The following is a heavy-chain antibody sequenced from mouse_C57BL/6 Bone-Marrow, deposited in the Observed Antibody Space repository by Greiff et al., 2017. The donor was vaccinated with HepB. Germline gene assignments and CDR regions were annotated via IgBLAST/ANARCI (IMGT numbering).Heavy chain of an antibody. V-gene: IGHV5-17*01. CDR1: GFTFSDYG. D-gene: IGHD1-1*01. CDR3: ARNYGSDY. J-gene: IGHJ2*01. Sequence: EVKLQESGGGLVKPGGSLKLSCAASGFTFSDYGMHWVRQAPEKGLEWVAYISSGSSTIYYADTVKGRCTISRDNAKNTLFLQMTSLRSEDTAMYYCARNYGSDYWGQGTTLTVSS. CDR2: ISSGSSTI.